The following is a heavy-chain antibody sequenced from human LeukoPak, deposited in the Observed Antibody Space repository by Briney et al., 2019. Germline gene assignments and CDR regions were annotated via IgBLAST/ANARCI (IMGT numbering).Heavy chain of an antibody. CDR1: GGSISDYY. Sequence: SETLSLTCTVSGGSISDYYWSWIRQPPGKGLEWIGYFSNSGTTNQNPSLKSRVTMSVDTSKNQFSLKLSSVTAADTAVYYCARSIIVVVAAGALDIWGQGTMVTVSS. V-gene: IGHV4-59*12. J-gene: IGHJ3*02. D-gene: IGHD2-21*02. CDR3: ARSIIVVVAAGALDI. CDR2: FSNSGTT.